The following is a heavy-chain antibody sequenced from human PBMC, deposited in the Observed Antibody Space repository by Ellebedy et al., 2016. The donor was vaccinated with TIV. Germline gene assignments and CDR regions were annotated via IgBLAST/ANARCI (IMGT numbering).Heavy chain of an antibody. Sequence: SQTLSLTCAISGDSVSDSSTTWNWISQSPSRGLEWLGRAYYRSKWLNDYAVSVTGRISISPATSKNQISLQLASVTPDDTAVYYCARDPSRCWSCLDVWGQGTTVTVSS. CDR3: ARDPSRCWSCLDV. CDR1: GDSVSDSSTT. V-gene: IGHV6-1*01. D-gene: IGHD3-3*01. J-gene: IGHJ6*02. CDR2: AYYRSKWLN.